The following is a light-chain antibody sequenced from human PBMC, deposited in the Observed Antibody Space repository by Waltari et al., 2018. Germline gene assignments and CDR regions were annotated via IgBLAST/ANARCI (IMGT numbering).Light chain of an antibody. CDR2: DET. J-gene: IGLJ3*02. CDR1: NLGRKS. V-gene: IGLV3-21*02. Sequence: SYVLTQPPSVSVAPGQTATITCGGNNLGRKSVHWYQQKSGQAPGVVVYDETDRPPGIPERFSGSNSRDTATLTISRVEAGDEADYSCQVWDRSSDHWLFGGGTKLTVL. CDR3: QVWDRSSDHWL.